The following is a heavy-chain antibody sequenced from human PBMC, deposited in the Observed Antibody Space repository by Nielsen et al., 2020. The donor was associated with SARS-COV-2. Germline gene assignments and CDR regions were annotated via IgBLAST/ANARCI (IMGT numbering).Heavy chain of an antibody. V-gene: IGHV1-46*01. CDR2: VNPVDGST. J-gene: IGHJ4*02. CDR1: GYPFSSVY. Sequence: ASVKVSCKASGYPFSSVYIHWVRQAPGKGLEWMGIVNPVDGSTNYVQKFQGRVTMTRDTSTSTVYMELSSLRSEDTAVYYCARGGFSRTSNIDFWDQGTLVTVSS. D-gene: IGHD6-13*01. CDR3: ARGGFSRTSNIDF.